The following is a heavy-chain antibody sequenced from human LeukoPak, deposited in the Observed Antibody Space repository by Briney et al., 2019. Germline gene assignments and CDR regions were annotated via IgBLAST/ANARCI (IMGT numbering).Heavy chain of an antibody. Sequence: GGSLRLSCVASGFTFSTYGMSWVRQAPGKGLEWVSAISGSGGSTYYADSVKGRFTISRDNSKNTLYLQMNSLRAEDTAVHYCAKGRGWEASYYYYYMDVWGKGNTVTISS. J-gene: IGHJ6*03. D-gene: IGHD1-26*01. CDR1: GFTFSTYG. V-gene: IGHV3-23*01. CDR3: AKGRGWEASYYYYYMDV. CDR2: ISGSGGST.